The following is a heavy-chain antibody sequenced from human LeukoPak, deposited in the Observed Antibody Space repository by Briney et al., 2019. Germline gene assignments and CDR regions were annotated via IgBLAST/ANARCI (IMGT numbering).Heavy chain of an antibody. Sequence: SETLSLTCAVSGGSFTSFYWGWIRQPAGEGLEYIGRMFGSGSTNYSPSLKSRVTISVDTSKNHFSLKLTSVTAADTAVYYCARGRFPVGYYDHWGKGFLVTVSS. D-gene: IGHD3-10*01. V-gene: IGHV4-4*07. J-gene: IGHJ4*02. CDR2: MFGSGST. CDR3: ARGRFPVGYYDH. CDR1: GGSFTSFY.